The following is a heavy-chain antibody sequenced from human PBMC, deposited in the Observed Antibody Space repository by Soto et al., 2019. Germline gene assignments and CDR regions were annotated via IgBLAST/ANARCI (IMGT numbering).Heavy chain of an antibody. CDR1: GGTLSSYT. CDR3: AAGDYGYYVAGYHGMDV. V-gene: IGHV1-69*02. J-gene: IGHJ6*02. D-gene: IGHD4-17*01. CDR2: IIPIVGIA. Sequence: QVQLVQSGAEVKKPGSSVTVFCKASGGTLSSYTISWVRQAPGQGLEWMGRIIPIVGIANYAQKFQGRATITADKSTSTAYVELRSLRSEDTAVYYCAAGDYGYYVAGYHGMDVWGQGTTVTVS.